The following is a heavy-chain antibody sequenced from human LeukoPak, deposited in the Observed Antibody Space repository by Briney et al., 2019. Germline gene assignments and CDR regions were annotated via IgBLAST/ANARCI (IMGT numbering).Heavy chain of an antibody. J-gene: IGHJ4*02. D-gene: IGHD6-19*01. CDR2: ISYDGSNK. CDR3: ARDPNSPGYSSGCHE. Sequence: GGSLRLSCAASGFTFSSYAMHWVRQAPGKGLEWVAVISYDGSNKYYADSVKGRFTISRDNSKNTLYLQMNSLRAEDTAVYYCARDPNSPGYSSGCHEWGQGTLVTVSS. V-gene: IGHV3-30-3*01. CDR1: GFTFSSYA.